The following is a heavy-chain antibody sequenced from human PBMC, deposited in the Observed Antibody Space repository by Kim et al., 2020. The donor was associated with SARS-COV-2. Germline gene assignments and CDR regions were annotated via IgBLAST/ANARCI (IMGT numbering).Heavy chain of an antibody. CDR2: FDPEDGET. Sequence: ASVKVSCKVSGYTLTELSMHWVRQAPGKGLEWMGGFDPEDGETIYAQKFQGRVTMTEDTSTDTAYMELSSLRSEDTAVSYCATAPALVRDGWSDPWGQGTLVTVSS. V-gene: IGHV1-24*01. CDR1: GYTLTELS. D-gene: IGHD6-6*01. J-gene: IGHJ5*02. CDR3: ATAPALVRDGWSDP.